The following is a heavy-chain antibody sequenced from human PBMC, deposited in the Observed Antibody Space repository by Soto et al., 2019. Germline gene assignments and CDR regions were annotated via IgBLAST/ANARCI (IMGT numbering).Heavy chain of an antibody. V-gene: IGHV4-39*01. CDR2: IYYSGST. D-gene: IGHD6-13*01. J-gene: IGHJ4*02. CDR3: ARSGVAGAAVSPFDY. Sequence: SETLSLTCPVSGGSISSSTYYWGWIRQPPGKGLEWIGSIYYSGSTYYNPSLKSRVTISVDTSKNQFSLKLSSVTAADTAVYYCARSGVAGAAVSPFDYWGQGTLVTVSS. CDR1: GGSISSSTYY.